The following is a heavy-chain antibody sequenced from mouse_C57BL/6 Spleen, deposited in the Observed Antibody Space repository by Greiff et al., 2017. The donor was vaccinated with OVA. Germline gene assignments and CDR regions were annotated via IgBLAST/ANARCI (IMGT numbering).Heavy chain of an antibody. V-gene: IGHV5-17*01. J-gene: IGHJ1*03. Sequence: EVKLMESGGGLVKPGGSLKLSCAASGFTFSDYGMHWVRQAPEKGLEWVAYISSGSSTIYYADTVKGRFTISRDNAKNTLFLQMTSLRSEDTAMYYCARYYGSSHWYFDVWGTGTTVTVSS. CDR1: GFTFSDYG. CDR3: ARYYGSSHWYFDV. D-gene: IGHD1-1*01. CDR2: ISSGSSTI.